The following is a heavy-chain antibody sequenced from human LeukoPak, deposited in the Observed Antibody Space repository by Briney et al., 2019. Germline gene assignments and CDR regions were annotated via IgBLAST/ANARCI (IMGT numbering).Heavy chain of an antibody. V-gene: IGHV3-48*04. Sequence: PGGSLRLSCAASGFTFSSYSMNWVRQAPGKGLEWVSYISSSSSTIYYADSVKGRFTISRDNAKNSLYLQMNSLRVEDTAVYYCARRDFWSGYHPFDFWGQGTLVTVSS. CDR3: ARRDFWSGYHPFDF. CDR1: GFTFSSYS. CDR2: ISSSSSTI. D-gene: IGHD3-3*01. J-gene: IGHJ4*02.